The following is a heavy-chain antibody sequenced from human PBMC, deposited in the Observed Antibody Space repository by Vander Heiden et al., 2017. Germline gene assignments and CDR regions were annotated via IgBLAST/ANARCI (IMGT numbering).Heavy chain of an antibody. CDR3: AREPYTLGGLPMFFFDY. CDR1: GFTFTKYA. Sequence: QVQLVESGGGVVQPGRSLRLSCAASGFTFTKYAIHWVRQAPGKGLEWVAVIAIDGRSEYFADSVKGRFTISRDKSKDTLNLQMNSLRLEDTAMYFCAREPYTLGGLPMFFFDYLGQGTLVTVSS. D-gene: IGHD2-2*02. CDR2: IAIDGRSE. V-gene: IGHV3-30*04. J-gene: IGHJ4*02.